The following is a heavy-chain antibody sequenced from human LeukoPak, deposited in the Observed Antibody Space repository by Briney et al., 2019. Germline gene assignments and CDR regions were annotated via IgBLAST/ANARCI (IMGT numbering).Heavy chain of an antibody. Sequence: ASVKVSCKASGYTFTSYAMHWVRQAPGQRLEWMGWINAGNGNTKYSQEFQGRVTISADESTSTAYMELSSLTSEDTAVYYCARDLAMVRGARYRPYNWFDPWGQGTLVTVSS. CDR3: ARDLAMVRGARYRPYNWFDP. CDR1: GYTFTSYA. J-gene: IGHJ5*02. CDR2: INAGNGNT. V-gene: IGHV1-3*03. D-gene: IGHD3-10*01.